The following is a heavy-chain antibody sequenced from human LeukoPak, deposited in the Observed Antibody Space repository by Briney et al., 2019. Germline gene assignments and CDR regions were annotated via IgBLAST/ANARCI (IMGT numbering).Heavy chain of an antibody. V-gene: IGHV4-59*08. CDR2: IYFRGSA. CDR1: GGSLSSYY. Sequence: PSETLSLTCTVSGGSLSSYYWSWIRQPPGKGLNGIGCIYFRGSAHYNPSLKSRVTISVDTSKNQFSLKLSSVTASDTAVYYCARGDSSCYYFRFDYWGQGTLVTVSS. CDR3: ARGDSSCYYFRFDY. D-gene: IGHD3-22*01. J-gene: IGHJ4*02.